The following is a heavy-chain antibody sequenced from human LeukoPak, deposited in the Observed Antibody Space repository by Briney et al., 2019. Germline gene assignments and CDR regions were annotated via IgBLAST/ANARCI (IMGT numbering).Heavy chain of an antibody. CDR2: TSYSGST. D-gene: IGHD6-19*01. Sequence: PSETLSLTCTVSGDSISNYYWSWIRQPPGKGLEWIGYTSYSGSTNYNPSLKSRVTISIDTSKNQFSLRLSSVTAADTAVYYCARDSSGWSPLFDYWGQGTLVTVSS. CDR1: GDSISNYY. CDR3: ARDSSGWSPLFDY. J-gene: IGHJ4*02. V-gene: IGHV4-59*01.